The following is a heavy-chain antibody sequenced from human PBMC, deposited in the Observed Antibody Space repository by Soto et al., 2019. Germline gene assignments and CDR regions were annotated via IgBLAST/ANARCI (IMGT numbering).Heavy chain of an antibody. V-gene: IGHV3-23*01. CDR2: ISGSGGST. D-gene: IGHD4-17*01. Sequence: PGGSLRLSCAASGFTFSSYAMSWVRQAPGKGLEWVSAISGSGGSTYYADSVKGRFTISRDNSKNTLYLQMNSLRAEDTAVYYCAKELRDYVPGRGVFPYYYMDVWGKGTTVTVSS. J-gene: IGHJ6*03. CDR1: GFTFSSYA. CDR3: AKELRDYVPGRGVFPYYYMDV.